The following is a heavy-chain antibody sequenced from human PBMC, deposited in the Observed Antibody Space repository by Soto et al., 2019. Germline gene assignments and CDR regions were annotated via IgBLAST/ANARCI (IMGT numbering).Heavy chain of an antibody. J-gene: IGHJ4*02. CDR3: AILCSSPTELDS. CDR2: IIGTGESA. V-gene: IGHV3-23*01. CDR1: GLTFSTYA. Sequence: GGSLRLSCAASGLTFSTYAMTWVRQAPGRGLEYVSSIIGTGESAYYADAVRGRFTISRDNSKNTLYLQMTSLRVEDTAVYFCAILCSSPTELDSWGQGTLVTVSS. D-gene: IGHD6-13*01.